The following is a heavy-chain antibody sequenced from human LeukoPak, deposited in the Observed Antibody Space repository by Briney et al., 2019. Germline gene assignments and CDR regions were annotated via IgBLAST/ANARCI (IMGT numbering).Heavy chain of an antibody. V-gene: IGHV4-34*01. D-gene: IGHD3-10*01. CDR2: INHSGST. CDR1: GGSFSGYY. Sequence: PSETLSLTCAVYGGSFSGYYWSWIRQPPGKGLEWIGEINHSGSTNYNPSLKSRVTISVDTSKNQFSLELSSVTAADTAVYYCARGRMNYYGSGSYYWFDPWGQGTLVTVSS. CDR3: ARGRMNYYGSGSYYWFDP. J-gene: IGHJ5*02.